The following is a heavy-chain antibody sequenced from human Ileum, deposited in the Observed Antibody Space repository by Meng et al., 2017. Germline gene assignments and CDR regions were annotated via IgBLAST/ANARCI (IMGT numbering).Heavy chain of an antibody. V-gene: IGHV1-69*10. D-gene: IGHD3-3*01. CDR2: IVPMLGQA. CDR1: GGTFSNYA. Sequence: SAKVSCKTYGGTFSNYAITWGRQGPGQGLEWMGGIVPMLGQATYAQTFQGRIMITADESTSTAYMSLSSLTSADTAVYYCGRPNGPWSGHYAMDFWGQGTAVTVSS. J-gene: IGHJ6*02. CDR3: GRPNGPWSGHYAMDF.